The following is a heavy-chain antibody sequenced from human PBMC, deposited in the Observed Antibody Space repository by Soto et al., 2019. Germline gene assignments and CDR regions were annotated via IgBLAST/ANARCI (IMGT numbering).Heavy chain of an antibody. D-gene: IGHD6-19*01. V-gene: IGHV3-30-3*01. CDR3: AREAGAGTLSFDY. J-gene: IGHJ4*02. CDR1: GFTFSSYA. CDR2: ISYDGSNK. Sequence: QVQLVESGGGVVQPGRSLRLSCAASGFTFSSYAMHWVRQAPGKGLEWVAVISYDGSNKYYADSVKGRFTISRDNSKNTLYLQMNSLRAEDTAVYYCAREAGAGTLSFDYWGQGTLVTVSS.